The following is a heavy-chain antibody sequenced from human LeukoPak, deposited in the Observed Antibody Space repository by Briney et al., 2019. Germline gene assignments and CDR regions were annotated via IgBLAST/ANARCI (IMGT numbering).Heavy chain of an antibody. V-gene: IGHV3-48*03. Sequence: GGSLRLSCAASGFTFRTYEMNWVRQAPGMGLEWVSYISSSGSTKYYADSVKGRFTISRDNAKNSLVPQMNSLRAEDTAVYYCARDWDSGYDTYYFDYWGQGTLVTVSS. D-gene: IGHD5-12*01. CDR2: ISSSGSTK. J-gene: IGHJ4*02. CDR3: ARDWDSGYDTYYFDY. CDR1: GFTFRTYE.